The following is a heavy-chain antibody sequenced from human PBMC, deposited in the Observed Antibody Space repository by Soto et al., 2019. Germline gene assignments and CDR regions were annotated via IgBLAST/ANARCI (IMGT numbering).Heavy chain of an antibody. CDR3: ARHVGVPATRGFDY. CDR1: GTSISSNFW. D-gene: IGHD1-26*01. V-gene: IGHV4-4*02. J-gene: IGHJ4*02. CDR2: VQPSGTT. Sequence: QVQVQESGPGLVEPSGTLSLTCAVSGTSISSNFWWSWVRQPPGKGLEWIGEVQPSGTTNYNPSLKSRVTISVDKSKNQLSLNLNSVTAADTAVFYCARHVGVPATRGFDYWGQGTLVAVSS.